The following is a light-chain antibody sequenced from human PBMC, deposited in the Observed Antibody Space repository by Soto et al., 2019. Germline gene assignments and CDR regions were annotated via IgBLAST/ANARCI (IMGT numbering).Light chain of an antibody. CDR2: GAS. J-gene: IGKJ1*01. CDR3: QQYVTAPRT. V-gene: IGKV3-20*01. CDR1: QGLTSNF. Sequence: ELVLTQSPGTLSLSPGERATLSCRASQGLTSNFLAWYQQKPGQAPSLLIYGASNRATGVPDRFSGGGSGTDFTLTISRLEPEDFAVYFCQQYVTAPRTFGQGTKVDIK.